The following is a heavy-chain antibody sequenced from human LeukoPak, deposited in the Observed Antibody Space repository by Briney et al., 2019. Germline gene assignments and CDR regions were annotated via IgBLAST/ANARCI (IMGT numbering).Heavy chain of an antibody. D-gene: IGHD4/OR15-4a*01. J-gene: IGHJ4*02. V-gene: IGHV3-30*09. CDR1: GFTFSSYA. Sequence: GGSLRLSCAASGFTFSSYAMHWVRQAPGKGLEWVAVISYDGSNKYYADSVKGRFAISRDNSKNTLYLQMNSLRAEDTAVYYCARRAGAYSHPYDYWGQGTLVTVSS. CDR2: ISYDGSNK. CDR3: ARRAGAYSHPYDY.